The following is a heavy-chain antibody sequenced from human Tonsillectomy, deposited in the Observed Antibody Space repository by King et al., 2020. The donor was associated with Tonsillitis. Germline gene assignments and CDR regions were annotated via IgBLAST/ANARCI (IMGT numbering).Heavy chain of an antibody. Sequence: GARALTCAVSGGSISSSNWWSWVRQPPGKGLEWIGEIYHSGSTNYNPSLKSRVTISVDKSKNQFSLQLSSVTAADTAVYYCASLGGSYSFDIWGQGTMVTVSS. J-gene: IGHJ3*02. CDR3: ASLGGSYSFDI. CDR1: GGSISSSNW. CDR2: IYHSGST. V-gene: IGHV4-4*02. D-gene: IGHD1-26*01.